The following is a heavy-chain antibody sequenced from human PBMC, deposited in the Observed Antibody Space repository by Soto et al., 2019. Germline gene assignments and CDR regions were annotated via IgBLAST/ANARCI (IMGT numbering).Heavy chain of an antibody. CDR3: ARDGVGATTYFGYFYY. D-gene: IGHD1-26*01. V-gene: IGHV3-33*01. J-gene: IGHJ4*02. CDR1: GFSFGGYG. Sequence: SLRLSCAASGFSFGGYGIHWVRQAPGKGLEWVAVIRYDGSNEYYADSAKGRFTISRDNSKNTLYLQMNSLRAEDTAVYYCARDGVGATTYFGYFYYWGQGTLVTVSS. CDR2: IRYDGSNE.